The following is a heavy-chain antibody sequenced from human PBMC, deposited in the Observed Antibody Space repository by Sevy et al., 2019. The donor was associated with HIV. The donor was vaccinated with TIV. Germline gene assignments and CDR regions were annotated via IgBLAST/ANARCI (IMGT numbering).Heavy chain of an antibody. V-gene: IGHV3-11*01. CDR2: ISGSDNII. J-gene: IGHJ6*02. Sequence: LSLTCAASGFTFSDYYMSWIRQAPGKGLEWLSYISGSDNIIYYADSARGRFTISRDNAKNSLYLQMNSLRAEDTAVYYCARDHVKDGDLGDYYYYAMDVWGQGTSVTVSS. D-gene: IGHD4-17*01. CDR3: ARDHVKDGDLGDYYYYAMDV. CDR1: GFTFSDYY.